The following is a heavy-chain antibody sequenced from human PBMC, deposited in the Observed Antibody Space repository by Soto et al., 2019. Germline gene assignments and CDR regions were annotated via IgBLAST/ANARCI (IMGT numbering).Heavy chain of an antibody. V-gene: IGHV3-15*07. CDR3: AINHAMDV. J-gene: IGHJ6*02. Sequence: GGSLRLSCAASGFTFSIAWMNWVRQPPGKGLEWVGRIKSKTDDATTDYAAPVKDRFIISRDDSKNTLYLHMNSLKTEDTAVYYCAINHAMDVWGQGTTVTVSS. D-gene: IGHD3-9*01. CDR2: IKSKTDDATT. CDR1: GFTFSIAW.